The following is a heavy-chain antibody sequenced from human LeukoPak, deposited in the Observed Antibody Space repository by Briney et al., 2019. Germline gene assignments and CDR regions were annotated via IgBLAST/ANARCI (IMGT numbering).Heavy chain of an antibody. CDR1: GFMFSNYA. V-gene: IGHV3-23*01. CDR3: VSQSYSGSDNYYFHY. J-gene: IGHJ4*02. D-gene: IGHD1-26*01. Sequence: GGSLRLSCVTSGFMFSNYAMSWVRQAPGKGLEWVSIISGSGERTYYADSVKGRFAVSRDNSKNTLYLQMMSLRAGDTAVYYCVSQSYSGSDNYYFHYWGQGTLVAVSS. CDR2: ISGSGERT.